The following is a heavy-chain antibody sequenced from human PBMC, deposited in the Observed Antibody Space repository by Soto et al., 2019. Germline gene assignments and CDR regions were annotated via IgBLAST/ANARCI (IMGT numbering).Heavy chain of an antibody. CDR1: GGSISSYY. CDR2: IYTSGST. V-gene: IGHV4-4*07. J-gene: IGHJ6*02. Sequence: PSETLSLTCTVSGGSISSYYWSWIRQPTGKGLEWIGRIYTSGSTNYNPSLKSRVTMSVDTSKNQFSLKLSSVTAADTAVYYCARDYRNTVFWSGYYFYYYYGMDVWGQGTTVTVSS. D-gene: IGHD3-3*01. CDR3: ARDYRNTVFWSGYYFYYYYGMDV.